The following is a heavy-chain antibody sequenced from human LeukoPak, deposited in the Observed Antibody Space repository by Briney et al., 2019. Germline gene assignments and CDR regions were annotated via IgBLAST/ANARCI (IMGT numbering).Heavy chain of an antibody. D-gene: IGHD6-19*01. V-gene: IGHV3-23*01. Sequence: GGSLRLSCAASGFTFSSYAMSWVRQAPGKGLEWVSAISGSGGSTYYADSVEGRFTISRDNSKNTLYLQMNSLRAEDTAVYYCAKDSSLPGIAVAGYFDYWGQGTLVTVSS. CDR2: ISGSGGST. CDR3: AKDSSLPGIAVAGYFDY. J-gene: IGHJ4*02. CDR1: GFTFSSYA.